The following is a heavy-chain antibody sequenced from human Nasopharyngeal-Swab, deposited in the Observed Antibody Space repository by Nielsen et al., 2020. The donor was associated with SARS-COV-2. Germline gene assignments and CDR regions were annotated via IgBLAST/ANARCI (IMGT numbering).Heavy chain of an antibody. CDR1: GSTFSSYS. CDR3: ARERLLAN. D-gene: IGHD2-21*02. J-gene: IGHJ4*02. V-gene: IGHV3-48*01. Sequence: GESLKISCAASGSTFSSYSMSWVRQAPGKGLEWVSYISTSSSTIYYADSVKGRFTISRDNAKNSLYLQMNSLRAEDTAMYYCARERLLANWGQGTLVTVSS. CDR2: ISTSSSTI.